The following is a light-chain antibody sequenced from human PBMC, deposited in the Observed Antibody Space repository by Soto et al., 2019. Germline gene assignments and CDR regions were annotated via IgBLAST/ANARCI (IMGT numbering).Light chain of an antibody. CDR2: GAS. CDR1: QSVSSSY. V-gene: IGKV3-20*01. CDR3: QQYGSSPRT. J-gene: IGKJ2*01. Sequence: EIVLTQSPGTLSLSPGERATLSCRASQSVSSSYLAWYQQKPGQAPRLLIYGASSRATGIPDRFSGSGSGTDFTLIISRLEPEDFAVYYCQQYGSSPRTFGQGTKLESK.